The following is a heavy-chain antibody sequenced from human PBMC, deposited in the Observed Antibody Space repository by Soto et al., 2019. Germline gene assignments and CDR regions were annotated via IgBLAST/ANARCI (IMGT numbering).Heavy chain of an antibody. D-gene: IGHD6-25*01. CDR3: ARDKAGY. J-gene: IGHJ4*02. CDR1: GFTFSSYA. V-gene: IGHV3-30-3*01. CDR2: ISYDGSNK. Sequence: QVQLVESGGGVVQPGRTLRLSCAASGFTFSSYAMHWVRQAPGKGLEWVAVISYDGSNKYYADSVKGRFTISRDNSKNTLYLQMNSLRAEDTAVYYCARDKAGYWGQGTLVTVSS.